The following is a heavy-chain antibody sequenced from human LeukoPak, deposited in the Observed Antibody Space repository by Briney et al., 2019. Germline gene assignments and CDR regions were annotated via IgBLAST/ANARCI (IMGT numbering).Heavy chain of an antibody. CDR2: ISSSSSYI. Sequence: GGSLRLSCAASGFTFSSYSMNWVRQAPGKGLEWVSSISSSSSYIYYADSVKGRFTISRDNAKNSLYLQMNSLRAEDTAVYYCARDYDDFWSGYYGYYYYGMDVWGQGTTVTVSS. J-gene: IGHJ6*02. CDR3: ARDYDDFWSGYYGYYYYGMDV. V-gene: IGHV3-21*01. CDR1: GFTFSSYS. D-gene: IGHD3-3*01.